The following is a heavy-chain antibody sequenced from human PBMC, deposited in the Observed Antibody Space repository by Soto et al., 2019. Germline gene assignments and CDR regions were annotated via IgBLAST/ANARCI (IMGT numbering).Heavy chain of an antibody. CDR1: GGSLIGNY. V-gene: IGHV4-34*01. J-gene: IGHJ6*02. CDR2: INHSGST. Sequence: QVQLQQWGTGLLKPSETLSLTCAVYGGSLIGNYWSWVRQPPGKGREWIGEINHSGSTNLNPSLKSRVTISLDMTKNEFSLKMTSVTAADTAVYYCAKTRPGRGNWWARRGYGMDVWGQGTTVTVSS. CDR3: AKTRPGRGNWWARRGYGMDV. D-gene: IGHD2-8*02.